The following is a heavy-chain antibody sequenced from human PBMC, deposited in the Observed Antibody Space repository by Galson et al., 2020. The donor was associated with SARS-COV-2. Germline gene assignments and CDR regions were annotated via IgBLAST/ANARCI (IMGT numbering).Heavy chain of an antibody. CDR1: GTSISSGSYS. CDR2: IPHSGGT. Sequence: TLSLTCAVSGTSISSGSYSWNWIRQPPGTGLEWIGYIPHSGGTYYNPSLKSRVTISGDRSKNQFSLRLSSVTAADTAVYYCARLHYGEYAPEAFDIWGPGTRVTVSS. V-gene: IGHV4-30-2*01. D-gene: IGHD4-17*01. J-gene: IGHJ3*02. CDR3: ARLHYGEYAPEAFDI.